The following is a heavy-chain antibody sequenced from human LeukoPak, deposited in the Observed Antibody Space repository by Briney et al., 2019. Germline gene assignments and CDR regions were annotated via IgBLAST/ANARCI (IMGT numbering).Heavy chain of an antibody. J-gene: IGHJ3*02. CDR2: IYTSGST. CDR1: GGSISSYY. V-gene: IGHV4-4*07. Sequence: PSETLSLTCSVSGGSISSYYWSWIRQPAGKGLEWIGRIYTSGSTNYNPSLKSRVTISVDKSKNQFSLKLSSVTAADTAVYYCARRKYREGAFDIWGQATMVTVSS. CDR3: ARRKYREGAFDI. D-gene: IGHD1-14*01.